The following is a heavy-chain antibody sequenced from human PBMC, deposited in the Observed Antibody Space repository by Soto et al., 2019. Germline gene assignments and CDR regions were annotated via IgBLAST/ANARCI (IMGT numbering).Heavy chain of an antibody. V-gene: IGHV3-23*01. D-gene: IGHD5-12*01. J-gene: IGHJ3*02. Sequence: GGSLRLSCAASGFTFSSYAMSWVRQAPGKGLEWVSAISGSGGSTYYADSVKGRFTISRDNSKNTLYLRMNSLRAEDTAVYYCAKENARDQEGWLQFAFDIWGQGTMVTVSS. CDR2: ISGSGGST. CDR1: GFTFSSYA. CDR3: AKENARDQEGWLQFAFDI.